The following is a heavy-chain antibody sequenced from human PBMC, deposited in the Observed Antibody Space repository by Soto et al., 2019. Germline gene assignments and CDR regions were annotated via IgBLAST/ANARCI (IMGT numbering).Heavy chain of an antibody. D-gene: IGHD3-3*01. V-gene: IGHV3-21*06. CDR1: GFSFRSYT. Sequence: EVQLVESGGGLVKPGGSLRLSCAASGFSFRSYTLHWFRQAPGGGLEWVSSISGSSSYELYADSVKGRFTISRDNDDNLLILQINNLRDEDTALYFCARDKGPQVEFWRNIPKGGFDTWGQGTQVAGSS. CDR2: ISGSSSYE. CDR3: ARDKGPQVEFWRNIPKGGFDT. J-gene: IGHJ4*02.